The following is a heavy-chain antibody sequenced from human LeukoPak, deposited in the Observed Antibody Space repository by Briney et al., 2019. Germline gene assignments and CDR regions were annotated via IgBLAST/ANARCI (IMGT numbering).Heavy chain of an antibody. V-gene: IGHV3-21*06. CDR1: GFNFRGYN. D-gene: IGHD3-16*01. CDR3: ERDFAFGFCNTTTCRYPFDS. CDR2: MSTSSTYI. J-gene: IGHJ4*02. Sequence: PGGSLRLSCAASGFNFRGYNMNWVRQAPGKGLEWVSSMSTSSTYIYYADSIKGRFTISRDDARSLLYLQMDSLRAEDTAVHYCERDFAFGFCNTTTCRYPFDSWGQGTLVTVSS.